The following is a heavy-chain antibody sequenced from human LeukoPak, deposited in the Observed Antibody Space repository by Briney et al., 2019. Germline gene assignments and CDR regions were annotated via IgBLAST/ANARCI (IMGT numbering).Heavy chain of an antibody. J-gene: IGHJ3*02. D-gene: IGHD2-15*01. V-gene: IGHV3-74*01. CDR1: GFTFSSYW. CDR2: INSDGSST. Sequence: GGSLRLSCAASGFTFSSYWMQWVRQAPGKGLVWVSRINSDGSSTSHADSVKGRFTISRDNAKNTLYLQMNSLRAEDTAVYYCAKDLGDSSAFDIWGQGTMVTVSS. CDR3: AKDLGDSSAFDI.